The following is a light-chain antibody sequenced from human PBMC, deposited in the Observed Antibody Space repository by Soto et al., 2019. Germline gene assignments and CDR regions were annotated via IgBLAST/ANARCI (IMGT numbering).Light chain of an antibody. CDR3: ISYRGSDTSYV. Sequence: QSALAQPASVSGSPGQSITISCTGASGYVGTYSLVSWYQQHPGKAPKVVIYEGHKRPSGVPDRFSGSTSVNTASLTISGLQTDDEADYYCISYRGSDTSYVFGTGTKLTVL. CDR1: SGYVGTYSL. V-gene: IGLV2-14*02. CDR2: EGH. J-gene: IGLJ1*01.